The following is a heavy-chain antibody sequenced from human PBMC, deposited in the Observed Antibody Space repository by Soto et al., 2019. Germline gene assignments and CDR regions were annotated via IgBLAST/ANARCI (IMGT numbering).Heavy chain of an antibody. CDR3: ARMGAGLVIYCHLPYYMDF. Sequence: GASVKVSCKASGYTFTSYSISWVRQAPGQGLEWMGWISAYNGNTNYAQKLQGRVTMTTDTSTSTAYMELRSLRSDDTAVYYCARMGAGLVIYCHLPYYMDFRGKGTSVTVSS. CDR1: GYTFTSYS. CDR2: ISAYNGNT. D-gene: IGHD3-9*01. J-gene: IGHJ6*03. V-gene: IGHV1-18*01.